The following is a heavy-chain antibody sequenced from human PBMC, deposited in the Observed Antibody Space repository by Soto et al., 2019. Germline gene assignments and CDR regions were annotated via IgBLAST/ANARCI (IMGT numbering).Heavy chain of an antibody. CDR2: ISWNSGSI. Sequence: EVQLVESGGGLVQPGRSLRLSCAASGFTFDDYAMHWVRQAPGKGLEWVSGISWNSGSIGYADSVKGRFTISRDNAKNSLYLQMNSLRAEDTALYYCAIDIWGGYCSSTSCSNDAFDIWGQGTMVTVSS. J-gene: IGHJ3*02. CDR1: GFTFDDYA. D-gene: IGHD2-2*01. CDR3: AIDIWGGYCSSTSCSNDAFDI. V-gene: IGHV3-9*01.